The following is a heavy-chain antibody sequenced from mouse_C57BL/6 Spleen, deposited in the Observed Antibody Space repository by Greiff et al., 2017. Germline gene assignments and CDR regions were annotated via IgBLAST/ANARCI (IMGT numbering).Heavy chain of an antibody. CDR2: IYPGDGDT. CDR3: AREGLNYYGSSYKYFDV. Sequence: QVQLQQSGAELVKPGASVKISCKASGYAFSSYWMNWVKQRPGKGLEWIGQIYPGDGDTNYNGKFKGKATLTADKSSSTAYMQLSSLTSADSAVYFCAREGLNYYGSSYKYFDVWGTGTTVTVSS. D-gene: IGHD1-1*01. J-gene: IGHJ1*03. CDR1: GYAFSSYW. V-gene: IGHV1-80*01.